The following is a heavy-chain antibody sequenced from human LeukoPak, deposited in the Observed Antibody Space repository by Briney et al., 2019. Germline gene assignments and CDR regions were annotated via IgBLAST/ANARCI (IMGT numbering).Heavy chain of an antibody. Sequence: ASVKVSCKASGYTFTSYGISWVRQAPGQGLERMGWISAYNGNTNYAQKLQGRVTMTTDTSTSTAYMELRSLRSDDTAVYYCASLPGIAAAGARTGWGQGTLVTVSS. V-gene: IGHV1-18*01. CDR2: ISAYNGNT. CDR1: GYTFTSYG. CDR3: ASLPGIAAAGARTG. J-gene: IGHJ4*02. D-gene: IGHD6-13*01.